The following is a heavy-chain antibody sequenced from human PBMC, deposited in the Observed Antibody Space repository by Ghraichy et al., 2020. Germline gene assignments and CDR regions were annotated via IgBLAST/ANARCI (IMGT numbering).Heavy chain of an antibody. J-gene: IGHJ4*02. D-gene: IGHD3-22*01. V-gene: IGHV3-11*01. CDR1: GFTFSDYY. Sequence: GGSLRLSCAASGFTFSDYYMSWIRQAPGKGLEWVSYISSSGSTIYYADSVKGRFTISRDNAKNSLYLQMNSLRAEDTAVYYCARVLDNYDSSGYVDYWGQGTLVTVSS. CDR3: ARVLDNYDSSGYVDY. CDR2: ISSSGSTI.